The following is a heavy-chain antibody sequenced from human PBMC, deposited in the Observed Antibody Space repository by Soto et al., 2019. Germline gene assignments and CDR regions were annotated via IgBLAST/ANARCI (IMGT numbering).Heavy chain of an antibody. CDR3: ARDSAHSTVADTFYYGMPX. J-gene: IGHJ6*02. CDR2: ISSSNSYI. D-gene: IGHD6-19*01. V-gene: IGHV3-21*01. Sequence: GGSLRVSFAASGFTFSSCSMNWVRQAPGKGLEGVSSISSSNSYIYYADSLKARFTISRDNAKHPLYLHMNSLRADDTAVYYCARDSAHSTVADTFYYGMPXWGQVTTVTVS. CDR1: GFTFSSCS.